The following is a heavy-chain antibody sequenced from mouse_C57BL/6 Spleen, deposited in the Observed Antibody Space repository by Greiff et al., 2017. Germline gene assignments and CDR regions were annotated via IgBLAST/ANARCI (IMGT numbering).Heavy chain of an antibody. Sequence: QVQLQQSGPELVKPGASVKISFKASGYSFTSYYIHWVKQRPGQGLEWIGWIYPGSGNTKYNEKFKGKATLTADTSSSTAYMQLSSLTSEVFAVYSCARAGRQSYYAMSDWVQATSVPPPS. CDR2: IYPGSGNT. D-gene: IGHD1-2*01. CDR3: ARAGRQSYYAMSD. CDR1: GYSFTSYY. J-gene: IGHJ4*01. V-gene: IGHV1-66*01.